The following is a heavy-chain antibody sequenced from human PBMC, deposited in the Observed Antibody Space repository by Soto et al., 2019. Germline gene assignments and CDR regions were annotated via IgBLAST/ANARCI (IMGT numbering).Heavy chain of an antibody. CDR2: LSASGDTT. CDR1: GFTFSSFS. D-gene: IGHD6-19*01. J-gene: IGHJ4*02. CDR3: ANDRSLYSTDWYADF. V-gene: IGHV3-23*01. Sequence: EVQLLESGGDLVQPGGSLRLSCTVSGFTFSSFSMTWVRQAPGKGLEWVSTLSASGDTTHYADSVTGRFIISRDNSKNSLYLQMNSLRAEDTAIYYCANDRSLYSTDWYADFWGQGTLVTVSP.